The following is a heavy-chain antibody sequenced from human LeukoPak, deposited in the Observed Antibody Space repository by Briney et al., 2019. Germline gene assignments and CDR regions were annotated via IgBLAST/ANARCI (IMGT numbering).Heavy chain of an antibody. V-gene: IGHV1-69*05. CDR2: IIPIFGTA. D-gene: IGHD5-18*01. Sequence: VASVKVSCKASGGTFSSYAISWVRQAPGQGLEWMGGIIPIFGTANFAQKFQGRVTITTDESTSKAYMELSSLRSEDTAVYYCAREEAWRGYIYFMDVWGKGTTVTVSS. CDR1: GGTFSSYA. J-gene: IGHJ6*03. CDR3: AREEAWRGYIYFMDV.